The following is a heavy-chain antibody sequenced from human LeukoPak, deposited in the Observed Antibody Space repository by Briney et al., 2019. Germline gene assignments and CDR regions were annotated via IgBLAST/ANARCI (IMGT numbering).Heavy chain of an antibody. J-gene: IGHJ3*02. CDR2: IHHSGST. CDR3: ARDNWGRLDDAFDI. CDR1: GYSISSGYY. D-gene: IGHD7-27*01. V-gene: IGHV4-38-2*02. Sequence: SETLSLTCTVSGYSISSGYYWGWIRQPPGKGLEWIGSIHHSGSTYYNPSLKSRVTISVDTSKNQFSLKLSSVTAADTAVYYCARDNWGRLDDAFDIWGQGTMVTVSS.